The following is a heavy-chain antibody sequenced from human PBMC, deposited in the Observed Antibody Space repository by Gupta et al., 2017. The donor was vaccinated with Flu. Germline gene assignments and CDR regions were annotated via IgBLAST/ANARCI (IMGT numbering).Heavy chain of an antibody. Sequence: SGFTFSGYAMSWVRQSPGKGLEWVSSVKAGSVITFYADSVKGRFTISRDNSKDTLFLHMDSLRAEDAAIYYCSKGKTQIDSCGQGTLVTVTS. J-gene: IGHJ4*02. CDR3: SKGKTQIDS. V-gene: IGHV3-23*01. CDR1: GFTFSGYA. CDR2: VKAGSVIT.